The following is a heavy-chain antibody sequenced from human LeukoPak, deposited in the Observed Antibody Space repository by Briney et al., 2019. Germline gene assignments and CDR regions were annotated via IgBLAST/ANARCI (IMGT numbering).Heavy chain of an antibody. V-gene: IGHV4-34*01. CDR3: ARRYSSSWYVGRWFDP. Sequence: PSETLSLTCAVYSRSFNGYYWNWIRQSPGKGLEWIGEIDHTGSTSYNPSFKSRVTISVDTSKNQFSLKLSSVTAADTAVYYCARRYSSSWYVGRWFDPWGQGTLVTVSS. D-gene: IGHD6-13*01. CDR1: SRSFNGYY. CDR2: IDHTGST. J-gene: IGHJ5*02.